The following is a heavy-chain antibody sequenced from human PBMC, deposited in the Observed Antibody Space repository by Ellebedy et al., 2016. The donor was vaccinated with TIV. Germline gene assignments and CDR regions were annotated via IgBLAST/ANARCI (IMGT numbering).Heavy chain of an antibody. Sequence: GESLKISXATSGFTFMTSAMNWVRQAPGKGLEWVSVSSGGDGSTYYADSVKGRFTISRDSSKNTLYLQMNSLRVEDTAVYYCAKGPTWGRWGQGTLVTVSS. D-gene: IGHD2/OR15-2a*01. CDR2: SSGGDGST. CDR3: AKGPTWGR. V-gene: IGHV3-23*01. J-gene: IGHJ4*02. CDR1: GFTFMTSA.